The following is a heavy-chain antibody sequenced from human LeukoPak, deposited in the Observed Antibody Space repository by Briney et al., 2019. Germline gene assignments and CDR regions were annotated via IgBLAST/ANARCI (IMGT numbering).Heavy chain of an antibody. CDR2: INPSGGST. CDR1: GYTFTSYY. D-gene: IGHD3-16*02. CDR3: ATLSAYFDY. Sequence: GASVKVSCKASGYTFTSYYMHWVRQAPGQGLEWMGIINPSGGSTDYAQKFQGRVTMTRDTSTSTVYMELSSLKSEDTAIYYCATLSAYFDYWGQGTLVTVSS. V-gene: IGHV1-46*01. J-gene: IGHJ4*02.